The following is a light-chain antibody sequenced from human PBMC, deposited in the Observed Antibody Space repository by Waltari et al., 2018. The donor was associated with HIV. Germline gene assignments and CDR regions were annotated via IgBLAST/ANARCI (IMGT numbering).Light chain of an antibody. V-gene: IGLV2-14*03. Sequence: QSALTQPASVSGSPGQSITLSCTRTSHDFAAYNYVSWYQQHPGKAPKLMFYDVNKRPSSVSNRFSGSKSGITATLTISGLQAEDEADYYCATWDNSLSVWVFGGGSKLTVL. CDR3: ATWDNSLSVWV. J-gene: IGLJ3*02. CDR1: SHDFAAYNY. CDR2: DVN.